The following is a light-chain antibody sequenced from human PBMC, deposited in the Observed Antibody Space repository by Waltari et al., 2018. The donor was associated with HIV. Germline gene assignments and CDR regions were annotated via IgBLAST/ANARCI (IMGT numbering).Light chain of an antibody. CDR3: YSTDSSGNHRV. CDR2: VDT. CDR1: ALPKKY. Sequence: SYELTQPPSVSVSPGQTARITCSGDALPKKYASWYQQKSGQAPVLVIYVDTKRPSGIPERFSGSSSGTMATVTISGAQVEDEADYYCYSTDSSGNHRVFGGGTKLTVL. V-gene: IGLV3-10*01. J-gene: IGLJ3*02.